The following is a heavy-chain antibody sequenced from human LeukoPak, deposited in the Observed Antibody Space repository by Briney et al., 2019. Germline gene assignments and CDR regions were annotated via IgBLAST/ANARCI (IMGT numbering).Heavy chain of an antibody. J-gene: IGHJ5*02. CDR2: ISSSGSTI. D-gene: IGHD3-22*01. Sequence: GGSLRLSCAASGFTFSSYWMHWVRQAPGKGLEWVSYISSSGSTIYYADSVKGRFTISRDNAKNSLYLQMNSLRAEDTAVYYCARNPSLIVRFDPWGQGTLVTVSS. CDR3: ARNPSLIVRFDP. V-gene: IGHV3-48*04. CDR1: GFTFSSYW.